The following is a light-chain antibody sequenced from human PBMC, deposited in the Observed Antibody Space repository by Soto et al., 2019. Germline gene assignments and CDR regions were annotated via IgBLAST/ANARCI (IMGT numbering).Light chain of an antibody. CDR2: GAS. CDR1: QSVSGN. CDR3: QQYNTWPPRT. J-gene: IGKJ4*01. V-gene: IGKV3-15*01. Sequence: EIVMTQSPATLSVSPGERATLSCRASQSVSGNLAWYQQKPGQAPRRLIYGASTRATGIPARFSGSGSWTEFTLTISSLRYEDFAVYYCQQYNTWPPRTFGGGTKVDIK.